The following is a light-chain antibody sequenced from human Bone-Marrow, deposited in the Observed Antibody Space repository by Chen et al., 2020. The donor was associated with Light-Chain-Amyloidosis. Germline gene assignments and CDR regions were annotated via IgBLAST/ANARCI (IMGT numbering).Light chain of an antibody. CDR2: VAS. V-gene: IGKV1-39*01. Sequence: DIQMTQSPSSLSASVGDRVTLSCRASQSIGNFLNWYQQKPGRAPKFLISVASSLQSGVPSRFSGSGSGTDFTLTISSLQPEDFATYYCQQSYDPPFTFGPGTKVDIQ. J-gene: IGKJ3*01. CDR1: QSIGNF. CDR3: QQSYDPPFT.